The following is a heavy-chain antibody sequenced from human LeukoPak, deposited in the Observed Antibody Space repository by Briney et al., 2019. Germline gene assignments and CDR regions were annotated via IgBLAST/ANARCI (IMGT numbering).Heavy chain of an antibody. CDR1: GYTLTELS. J-gene: IGHJ4*02. D-gene: IGHD1-1*01. Sequence: VASVKVSCKVSGYTLTELSMHWVRQAPGKGLEWMGGIIPIFGTANYAQKFQGRVTMTRDTSTSTVYMELSSLRSEDTAVYYCARVLAGRNWIPFDYWGQGTLVTVSS. CDR2: IIPIFGTA. V-gene: IGHV1-24*01. CDR3: ARVLAGRNWIPFDY.